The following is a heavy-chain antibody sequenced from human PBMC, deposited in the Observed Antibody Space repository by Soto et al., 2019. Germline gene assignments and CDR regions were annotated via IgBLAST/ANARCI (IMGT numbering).Heavy chain of an antibody. Sequence: GGSLRLSCAASGFTFSSYAMHWVRQAPGKGLEWVAVISYDGSNKYYADSVKGRFTISRDNSKNTLYLQMNSLRAEDTAVYYCARDRRATKYYGMDVWGQGTTVTVSS. CDR2: ISYDGSNK. CDR1: GFTFSSYA. CDR3: ARDRRATKYYGMDV. V-gene: IGHV3-30-3*01. J-gene: IGHJ6*02. D-gene: IGHD1-26*01.